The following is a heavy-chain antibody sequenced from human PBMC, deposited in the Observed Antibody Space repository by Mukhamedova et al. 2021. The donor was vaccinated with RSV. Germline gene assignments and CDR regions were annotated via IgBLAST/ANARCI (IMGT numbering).Heavy chain of an antibody. D-gene: IGHD6-13*01. V-gene: IGHV4-34*01. Sequence: ELEWIGEINHSGSTNYNPSLKSRVTISVDTSKNQFSLKLSSVTAADTAVYYCARGRAWYSSSWYGGYYFDYWGQGT. CDR2: INHSGST. J-gene: IGHJ4*02. CDR3: ARGRAWYSSSWYGGYYFDY.